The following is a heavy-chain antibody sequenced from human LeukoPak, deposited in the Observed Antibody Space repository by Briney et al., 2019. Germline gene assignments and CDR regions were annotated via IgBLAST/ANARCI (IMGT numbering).Heavy chain of an antibody. V-gene: IGHV1-69*05. CDR3: ARDPSQWLAD. D-gene: IGHD6-19*01. CDR2: IIPVFGTA. J-gene: IGHJ4*02. CDR1: GGTFSSYT. Sequence: GASVKVSCKASGGTFSSYTINWVRQAPGQGLEWMGGIIPVFGTANYVQKFQGRVTITRDTSASTAYMELSSLRSEDTAVYYCARDPSQWLADWGQGTLVTVSS.